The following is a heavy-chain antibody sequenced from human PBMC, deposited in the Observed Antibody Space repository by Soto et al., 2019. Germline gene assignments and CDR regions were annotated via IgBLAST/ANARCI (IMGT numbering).Heavy chain of an antibody. CDR3: AASPKYSSGWPPDY. V-gene: IGHV1-69*02. D-gene: IGHD6-19*01. J-gene: IGHJ4*02. Sequence: SVKVSCKASGGTFSSYTISWVRQAPGQGLEWMGRIIPILGIANYAQKFQGRVTITADKSTSTAYMELSSLRSDDTAVYYCAASPKYSSGWPPDYWGQGTLVTVSS. CDR2: IIPILGIA. CDR1: GGTFSSYT.